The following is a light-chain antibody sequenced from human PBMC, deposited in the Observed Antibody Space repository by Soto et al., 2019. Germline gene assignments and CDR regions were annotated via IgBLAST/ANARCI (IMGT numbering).Light chain of an antibody. CDR2: GAS. Sequence: IVMTQSPSTLSVSPGERATLSCRASQSVSSNVAWYQQIPGQTPRLLIYGASTRATGLPVRFSGSASGTEFTLTISGLQSEDFAVYYCHQYDDGPYTFGQGTKVDIK. J-gene: IGKJ2*01. CDR3: HQYDDGPYT. V-gene: IGKV3-15*01. CDR1: QSVSSN.